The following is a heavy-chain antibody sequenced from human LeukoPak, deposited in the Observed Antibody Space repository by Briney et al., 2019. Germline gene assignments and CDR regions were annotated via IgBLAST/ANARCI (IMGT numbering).Heavy chain of an antibody. CDR1: GFTFSSYG. V-gene: IGHV3-33*01. J-gene: IGHJ3*02. Sequence: QPGRSLRLSCAASGFTFSSYGMHWVRQAPGKGLEWVAVIWYDGSNKYYADSVKGRFTVSRDNSKNTLDLQMSSLRAEDTAVYYCAREQYGSDDALDIWGQGTLVTVSS. D-gene: IGHD3-10*01. CDR3: AREQYGSDDALDI. CDR2: IWYDGSNK.